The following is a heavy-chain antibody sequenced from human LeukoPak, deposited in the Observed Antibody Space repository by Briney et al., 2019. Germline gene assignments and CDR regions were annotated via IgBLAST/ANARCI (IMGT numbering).Heavy chain of an antibody. CDR2: IYHSGST. J-gene: IGHJ6*02. D-gene: IGHD5-18*01. CDR3: ARGLQLWSLGYYYGMDV. Sequence: SETLSLTCTVSGYSISSGYYWGWIRQPPGKGLEWIGSIYHSGSTYYNPSLKSRVTISVDTSKNQFSLKLSSVTAADTAVYYCARGLQLWSLGYYYGMDVWGQGTTVTVSS. V-gene: IGHV4-38-2*02. CDR1: GYSISSGYY.